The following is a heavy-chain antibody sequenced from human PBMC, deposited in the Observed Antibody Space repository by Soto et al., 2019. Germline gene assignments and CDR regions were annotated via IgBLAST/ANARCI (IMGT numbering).Heavy chain of an antibody. CDR3: AREGVHDFWSGYSYWYFDL. V-gene: IGHV3-21*01. Sequence: GGSLRLSCAASGFTFSSYSMNWVRQAPGKGLEWVSSISSSSSYIYYADSVKGRFTISRDNAKNSLYLQMNSLRAEDTAVYYCAREGVHDFWSGYSYWYFDLWGRGTLVTVSS. CDR2: ISSSSSYI. CDR1: GFTFSSYS. J-gene: IGHJ2*01. D-gene: IGHD3-3*01.